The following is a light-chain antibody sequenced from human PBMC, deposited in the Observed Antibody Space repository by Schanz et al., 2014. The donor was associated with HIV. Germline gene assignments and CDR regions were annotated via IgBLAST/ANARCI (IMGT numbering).Light chain of an antibody. CDR3: QQSDSTPFT. J-gene: IGKJ4*01. CDR1: RTITSD. CDR2: AAS. Sequence: DIQMTQSPSSLSASVGDRVLITCRASRTITSDLNWYQQKVGKVPKLLIYAASSLQSGVPSRFSGSGSGTCFTLTISSLQPEDVATYYCQQSDSTPFTFGGGTKVEIK. V-gene: IGKV1-39*01.